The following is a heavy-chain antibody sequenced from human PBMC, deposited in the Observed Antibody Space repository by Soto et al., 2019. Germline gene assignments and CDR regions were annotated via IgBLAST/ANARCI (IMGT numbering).Heavy chain of an antibody. Sequence: GGSLRLACAASGFTFSSYTMHWVRQAPGKGLEWVAVITSDGNIRLYADSVKGRFSISRDTSKDTLYLQMSSLRPEDTAVYYCARALIPYCSRNSCRYFDYWGQGTLVTVSS. CDR2: ITSDGNIR. CDR1: GFTFSSYT. D-gene: IGHD2-8*01. J-gene: IGHJ4*02. V-gene: IGHV3-30-3*01. CDR3: ARALIPYCSRNSCRYFDY.